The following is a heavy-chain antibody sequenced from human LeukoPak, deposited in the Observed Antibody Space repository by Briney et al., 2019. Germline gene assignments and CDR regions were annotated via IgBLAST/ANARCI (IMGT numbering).Heavy chain of an antibody. J-gene: IGHJ5*02. CDR2: ISGSGGNS. V-gene: IGHV3-23*01. CDR1: GFSFDTYA. CDR3: TRVSLDP. Sequence: GGSLRLSCTASGFSFDTYAMNWVRQVPGKGLEWVSGISGSGGNSYYADSVKGRFTISRDNSKNTLYLQMNSLRAEDTAVYYCTRVSLDPWGQGTLVTVSS.